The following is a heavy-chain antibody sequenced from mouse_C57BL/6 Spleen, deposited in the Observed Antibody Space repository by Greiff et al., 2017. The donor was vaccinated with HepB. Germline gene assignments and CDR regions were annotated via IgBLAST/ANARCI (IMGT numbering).Heavy chain of an antibody. J-gene: IGHJ3*01. CDR3: AGFYDGYYGFAY. V-gene: IGHV1-82*01. CDR2: IYPGDGDT. D-gene: IGHD2-3*01. CDR1: GYAFSSSW. Sequence: VKLMESGPELVKPGASVKISCKASGYAFSSSWMNWVKQRPGKGLEWIGRIYPGDGDTNYNGKFKGKATLTADKSSSTAYMQLSSLTSEDSAVYVCAGFYDGYYGFAYWGQGTLVTVSA.